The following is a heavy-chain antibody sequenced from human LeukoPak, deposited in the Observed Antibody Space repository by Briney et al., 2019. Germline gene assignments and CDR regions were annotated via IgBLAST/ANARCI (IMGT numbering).Heavy chain of an antibody. V-gene: IGHV3-23*01. J-gene: IGHJ1*01. CDR2: ISGSGGST. Sequence: GGSLRLSCADSGFSFSIHAMSWVRQAPGKGLEWVSAISGSGGSTYYADSVKGRFTISRDNSKNTLYLQMNSLRAEDTAVYYCAKEITYYYDSSGYYYERYFQHWGQGTLVTVSS. D-gene: IGHD3-22*01. CDR1: GFSFSIHA. CDR3: AKEITYYYDSSGYYYERYFQH.